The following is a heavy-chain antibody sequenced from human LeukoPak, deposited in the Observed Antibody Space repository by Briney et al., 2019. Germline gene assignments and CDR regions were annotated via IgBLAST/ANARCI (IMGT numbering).Heavy chain of an antibody. CDR3: AREWSRGYDILSFPFDP. CDR2: INARNGNT. V-gene: IGHV1-3*01. D-gene: IGHD3-9*01. CDR1: GYTFTSYA. J-gene: IGHJ5*02. Sequence: GASVKVSCKASGYTFTSYAMHWVRQAPGQRLEWMGWINARNGNTKYSQKFQGRVTITRDTSASTAYMELSSLRSEDTAVYYCAREWSRGYDILSFPFDPWGQGTLVTVSS.